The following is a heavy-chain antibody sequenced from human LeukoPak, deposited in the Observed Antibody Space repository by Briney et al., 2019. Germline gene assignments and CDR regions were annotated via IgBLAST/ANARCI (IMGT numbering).Heavy chain of an antibody. CDR2: ISAYNGNT. Sequence: ASVKVSCKASGYTFTSYGISWVRQAPGQGLEWMGWISAYNGNTNYAQKLQGRVTMTRDTSTSTVYMELSSLRSEDTAVYYCARGRGSSGRRNWFDPWGQGTLVTVSS. CDR1: GYTFTSYG. CDR3: ARGRGSSGRRNWFDP. D-gene: IGHD6-19*01. V-gene: IGHV1-18*01. J-gene: IGHJ5*02.